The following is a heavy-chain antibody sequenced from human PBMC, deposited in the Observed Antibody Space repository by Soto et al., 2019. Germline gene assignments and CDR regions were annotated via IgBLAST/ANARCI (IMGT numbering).Heavy chain of an antibody. D-gene: IGHD3-16*01. CDR1: GGSISSSSYY. V-gene: IGHV4-39*01. CDR3: ASSRGHPDRFDP. J-gene: IGHJ5*02. CDR2: IYYSGST. Sequence: SETLSLTCTVSGGSISSSSYYWGWIRQPPGKGLEWIGSIYYSGSTYYNPSLKSRVTISVDTSKNQFSLKLSSVTAADTAVYYCASSRGHPDRFDPWGQGTLVTVSS.